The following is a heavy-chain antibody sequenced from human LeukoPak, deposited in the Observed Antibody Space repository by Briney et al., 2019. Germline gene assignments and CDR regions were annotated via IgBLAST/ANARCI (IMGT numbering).Heavy chain of an antibody. Sequence: GGSLRLSCAASGLTFGSHGMSWVRQAPGKGLEWVSTISGSGGTTYYPDSVKGRFTVSRDNSKDTVYLQMNSLRVDHTAIYYCAKAGILYSYYMDVWGKGTTVTVSS. CDR1: GLTFGSHG. D-gene: IGHD1-14*01. V-gene: IGHV3-23*01. CDR3: AKAGILYSYYMDV. CDR2: ISGSGGTT. J-gene: IGHJ6*03.